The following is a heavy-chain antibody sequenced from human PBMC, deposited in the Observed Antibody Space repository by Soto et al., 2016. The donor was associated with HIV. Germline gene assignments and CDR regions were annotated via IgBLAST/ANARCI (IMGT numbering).Heavy chain of an antibody. Sequence: QVQLVQSGAEVRKPGSSVKVSCKASGGTFSSYAVTWVRQAPGQGLEYVGGIIPMFGTPNYAQNFQGRVTITADKSTNTDYMELSSLKSDDTAVYYCAILAASPXSQRLLGLWGQGSRGHRLL. CDR3: AILAASPXSQRLLGL. D-gene: IGHD6-25*01. J-gene: IGHJ4*02. CDR2: IIPMFGTP. CDR1: GGTFSSYA. V-gene: IGHV1-69*14.